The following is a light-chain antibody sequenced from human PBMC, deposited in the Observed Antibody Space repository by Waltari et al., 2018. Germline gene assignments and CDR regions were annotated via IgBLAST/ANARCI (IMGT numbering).Light chain of an antibody. V-gene: IGLV1-47*01. CDR2: KND. J-gene: IGLJ1*01. CDR1: YSNVGNDN. Sequence: QSVLTQPPSASATPGQRVTISCSGSYSNVGNDNVYWYQQLPGTAPRLLIYKNDVRPSGVSDRFSGSKSGTSAFLAISGLRSEDDADYYCAAWDGSLSGYVFGIGTKVTVL. CDR3: AAWDGSLSGYV.